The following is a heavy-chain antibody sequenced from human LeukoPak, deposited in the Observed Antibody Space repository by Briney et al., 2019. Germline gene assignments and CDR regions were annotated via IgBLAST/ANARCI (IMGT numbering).Heavy chain of an antibody. D-gene: IGHD6-13*01. CDR1: GYSISSGYY. V-gene: IGHV4-38-2*02. J-gene: IGHJ4*02. Sequence: SETLSLTCTVSGYSISSGYYWGWIRQPPGKGLEWIGSIYHSGSTYYNPSLKSRVTISVDTSKNQFSLKLSSVTAADTAVYYCASALYSSSCYDYWGQGTLVTVSS. CDR3: ASALYSSSCYDY. CDR2: IYHSGST.